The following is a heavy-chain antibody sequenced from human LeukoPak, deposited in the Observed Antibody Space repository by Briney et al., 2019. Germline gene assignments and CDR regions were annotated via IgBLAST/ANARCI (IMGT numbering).Heavy chain of an antibody. Sequence: PSETLSLTCTVSGGSISSYYWSWIRQPPGKGLEWIGYIYYSESTNYNPSLKSRVTISVDTSKNQFSLKLSSMTAADTAVYYCARSPMKRWLQFDYWGQGTLVTVSS. V-gene: IGHV4-59*01. D-gene: IGHD5-24*01. CDR1: GGSISSYY. CDR2: IYYSEST. CDR3: ARSPMKRWLQFDY. J-gene: IGHJ4*02.